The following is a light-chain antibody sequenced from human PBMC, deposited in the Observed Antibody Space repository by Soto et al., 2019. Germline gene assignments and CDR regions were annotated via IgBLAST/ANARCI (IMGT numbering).Light chain of an antibody. CDR1: QSISSY. Sequence: DIQMTQSPSSLSASVGDRVTITCRASQSISSYLNWYQQKPGKAPKLLIYAASNLQSGVPSRFSGSGSGTDFTLTISSLQPEDFATYYCQQSSSTPRTFGQGTKLEIK. J-gene: IGKJ2*01. V-gene: IGKV1-39*01. CDR2: AAS. CDR3: QQSSSTPRT.